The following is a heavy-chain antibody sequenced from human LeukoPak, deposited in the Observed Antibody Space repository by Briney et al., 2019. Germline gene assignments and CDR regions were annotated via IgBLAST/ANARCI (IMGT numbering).Heavy chain of an antibody. CDR2: ISYDGSNK. D-gene: IGHD5-12*01. V-gene: IGHV3-30*18. J-gene: IGHJ4*02. CDR3: AKDENSGYGY. Sequence: GGSLRLSCAASGFTFSSYWMQWVRQAPGKGLEWVAVISYDGSNKYYADSVKGRFTISRDNSKNTLYLQMNSLRAEDTAVYYCAKDENSGYGYWGQGTLVTVSS. CDR1: GFTFSSYW.